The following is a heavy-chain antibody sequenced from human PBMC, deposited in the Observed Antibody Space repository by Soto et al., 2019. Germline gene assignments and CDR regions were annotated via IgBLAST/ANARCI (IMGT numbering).Heavy chain of an antibody. V-gene: IGHV3-7*03. D-gene: IGHD3-10*01. CDR2: IKQDGRVK. CDR1: GFTVSSCW. J-gene: IGHJ4*02. CDR3: GRDLPVPRGIFDF. Sequence: GGSLRLSCAASGFTVSSCWMSWVSQATGKGRGWATKIKQDGRVKDYVDAVKGVFTTSTYNANNSLYLQMNSLRAEDTAVYYCGRDLPVPRGIFDFWGQGTLVTVSS.